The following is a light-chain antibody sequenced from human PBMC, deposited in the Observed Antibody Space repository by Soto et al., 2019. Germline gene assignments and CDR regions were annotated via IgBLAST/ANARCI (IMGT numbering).Light chain of an antibody. CDR3: QQYNSFWT. J-gene: IGKJ1*01. Sequence: DIPMTQSPSTLSASVGDRVTITCRASQSISSWLAWYQQKPGKAPRLLIYDGSYLERGVPSRFSGSGSGTEFTLTISDLQPDDLATYFCQQYNSFWTFGQGTKVEI. V-gene: IGKV1-5*01. CDR2: DGS. CDR1: QSISSW.